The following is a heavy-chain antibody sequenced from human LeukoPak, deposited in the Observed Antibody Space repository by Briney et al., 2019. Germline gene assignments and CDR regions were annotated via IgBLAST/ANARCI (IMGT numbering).Heavy chain of an antibody. CDR1: GDSFSSKTSA. CDR2: TYYRSKWYN. V-gene: IGHV6-1*01. J-gene: IGHJ4*02. D-gene: IGHD3-3*01. Sequence: SQTLSLTCALSGDSFSSKTSAWHWIRQSPSRGLEWLGRTYYRSKWYNDYPISVKSRININPDTSKNQVSLQLNPVTPDDTGVYYCARDGGTSFDYWGQGTLVTVSS. CDR3: ARDGGTSFDY.